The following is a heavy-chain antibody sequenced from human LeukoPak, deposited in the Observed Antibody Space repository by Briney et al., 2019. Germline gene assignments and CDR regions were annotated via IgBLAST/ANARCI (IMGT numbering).Heavy chain of an antibody. D-gene: IGHD6-13*01. V-gene: IGHV1-18*01. Sequence: ASVKVSCKASGYSFTSSAISWVRQAPGQGLEWIGWISVYDANTKYAQKFQGRVTMTTDTSTSIAYMELRSLRSDDTALYYCARDSSTWSEGLNWFDPWGQGTLVTVSS. CDR3: ARDSSTWSEGLNWFDP. CDR1: GYSFTSSA. CDR2: ISVYDANT. J-gene: IGHJ5*02.